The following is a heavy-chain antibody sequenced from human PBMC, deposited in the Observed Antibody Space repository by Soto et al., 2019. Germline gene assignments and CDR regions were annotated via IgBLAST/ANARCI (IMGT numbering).Heavy chain of an antibody. CDR1: GYTFINYG. CDR2: ISGYNGNT. D-gene: IGHD3-3*01. V-gene: IGHV1-18*04. Sequence: ASVKVSCKASGYTFINYGISWVRQAPGQGLEWMGWISGYNGNTNYAQNLQGRVTITADESTSTAYMELSSLRSEDTAVYYCARGGWYDFWSGSFDYWGQGTLVTVSS. CDR3: ARGGWYDFWSGSFDY. J-gene: IGHJ4*02.